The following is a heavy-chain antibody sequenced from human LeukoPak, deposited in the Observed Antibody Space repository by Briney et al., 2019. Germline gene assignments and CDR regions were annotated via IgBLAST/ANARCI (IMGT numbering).Heavy chain of an antibody. J-gene: IGHJ4*02. CDR1: GFTVSSNY. D-gene: IGHD3-22*01. CDR3: ARERGYYDSSGYESVDY. V-gene: IGHV3-66*02. CDR2: IYSGGST. Sequence: GGSLRLSCAASGFTVSSNYMSWVRQAPGKGLEWVSVIYSGGSTYYADSVKGRFTISRDNSMNTLYLQMNSLRAEDTAVYYCARERGYYDSSGYESVDYWGQGTLVTVSS.